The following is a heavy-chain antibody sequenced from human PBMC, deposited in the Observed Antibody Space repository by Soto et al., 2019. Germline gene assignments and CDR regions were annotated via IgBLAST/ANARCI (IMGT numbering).Heavy chain of an antibody. Sequence: GGSLRLSCAASGFTFSSYAMSWVRQAPGKGLEWVSAISGSGGSTYYADSVKGRFTISKDNSKNTLYLQMNSLRAEDTAVYYCEKEAYYYDSSGYYYYWVQGTLVTV. CDR2: ISGSGGST. CDR1: GFTFSSYA. D-gene: IGHD3-22*01. CDR3: EKEAYYYDSSGYYYY. J-gene: IGHJ4*02. V-gene: IGHV3-23*01.